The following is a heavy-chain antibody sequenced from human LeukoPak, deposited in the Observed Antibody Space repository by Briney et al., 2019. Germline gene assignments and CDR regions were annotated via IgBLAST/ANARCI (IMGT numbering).Heavy chain of an antibody. D-gene: IGHD2-2*01. CDR3: AKSSAIVVVPAATLEGAYYFDY. CDR1: GFTFSSYA. Sequence: GGSLRLSCAASGFTFSSYAMSWVRQAPGKGLEWVSAIRGSGGSTYYADSVKGRFTISRDNSKNTLYLQMNSLRAEDTAVYYCAKSSAIVVVPAATLEGAYYFDYWGQGTLVTVSS. CDR2: IRGSGGST. J-gene: IGHJ4*02. V-gene: IGHV3-23*01.